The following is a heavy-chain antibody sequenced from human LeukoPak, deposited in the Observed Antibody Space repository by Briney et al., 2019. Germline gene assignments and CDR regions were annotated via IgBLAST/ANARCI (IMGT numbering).Heavy chain of an antibody. CDR2: IVVGSGNT. CDR1: GFTFTSSA. D-gene: IGHD2-21*02. CDR3: AAAPVVVTAIGLDY. J-gene: IGHJ4*02. V-gene: IGHV1-58*01. Sequence: ASVTVSFTASGFTFTSSAVQWVRQARGQRLEWIGWIVVGSGNTNYAQKFQERVTITRDMSTSTAYMELSSLRSEDTAVYYCAAAPVVVTAIGLDYWGQGTLVTVSS.